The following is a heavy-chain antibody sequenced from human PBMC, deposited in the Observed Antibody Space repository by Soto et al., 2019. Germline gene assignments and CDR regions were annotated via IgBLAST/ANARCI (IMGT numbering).Heavy chain of an antibody. CDR3: ARVGRFSRQFTAAGTRFSDY. V-gene: IGHV4-34*01. D-gene: IGHD6-13*01. Sequence: QVQLQQWGAGLLKPSETLSLTCAVYGGSFSGYYWSWIRQPPGKGLEWIGEINHSGSTNYNPSLKSRITISVDTSKNQFSLKLSSVTAADTAVYYCARVGRFSRQFTAAGTRFSDYWGQGTLVTVSS. CDR2: INHSGST. CDR1: GGSFSGYY. J-gene: IGHJ4*02.